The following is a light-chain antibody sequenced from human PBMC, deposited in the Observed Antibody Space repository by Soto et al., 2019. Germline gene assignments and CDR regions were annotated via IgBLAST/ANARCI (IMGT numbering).Light chain of an antibody. J-gene: IGKJ4*01. CDR2: GAS. Sequence: EIVLTQSPATLSLSPGERATLSCRASQSVSNSALAWYLQKPGQAPRLLIYGASSRATGIPDRFSGGGSGTDFSLTISSLQSEDFAVYYCQQYNDWPLTFGGGTKVEIK. CDR1: QSVSNSA. V-gene: IGKV3-20*01. CDR3: QQYNDWPLT.